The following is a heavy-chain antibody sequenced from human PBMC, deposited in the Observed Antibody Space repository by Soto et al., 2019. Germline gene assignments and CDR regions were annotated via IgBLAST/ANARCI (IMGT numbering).Heavy chain of an antibody. Sequence: GSLRLSCAASGFTFSSYGMHWVRQAPGKGLEWVAVISYDGSNKYYADSVKGRFTISRDNSKNTLYLQMNSLRAEDTAVYYCAKERYSSSSPDFDYWGQGTLVTSPQ. V-gene: IGHV3-30*18. CDR3: AKERYSSSSPDFDY. D-gene: IGHD6-6*01. CDR1: GFTFSSYG. CDR2: ISYDGSNK. J-gene: IGHJ4*02.